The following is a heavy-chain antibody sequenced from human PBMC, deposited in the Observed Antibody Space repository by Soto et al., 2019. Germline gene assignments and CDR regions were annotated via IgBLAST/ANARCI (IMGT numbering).Heavy chain of an antibody. J-gene: IGHJ4*02. CDR1: GFTFSNAW. D-gene: IGHD3-9*01. Sequence: GGSLRLSCAASGFTFSNAWMNWVRQAPGKGLEWVGRIKSKTDGGTTDYAAPVKGRFTISRDDSKNTLYLQMNSLKTEDTAVYYCTTAAGDILTGYYPRTTPPADYWGQGTLVTVSS. CDR2: IKSKTDGGTT. V-gene: IGHV3-15*07. CDR3: TTAAGDILTGYYPRTTPPADY.